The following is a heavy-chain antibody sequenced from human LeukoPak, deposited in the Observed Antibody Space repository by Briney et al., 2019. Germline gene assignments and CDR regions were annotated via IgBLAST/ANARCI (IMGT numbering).Heavy chain of an antibody. CDR3: VRGRGIVDY. J-gene: IGHJ4*02. Sequence: PSETLSLTCAVYGGSFSAYYWSWIRQPPGKGLEWIGEINHSGSTNYNPSLKSRVTISVVTSKNQFSLRLSSVTAADTAVYYCVRGRGIVDYWGQGTLVTVSS. CDR1: GGSFSAYY. D-gene: IGHD6-13*01. CDR2: INHSGST. V-gene: IGHV4-34*01.